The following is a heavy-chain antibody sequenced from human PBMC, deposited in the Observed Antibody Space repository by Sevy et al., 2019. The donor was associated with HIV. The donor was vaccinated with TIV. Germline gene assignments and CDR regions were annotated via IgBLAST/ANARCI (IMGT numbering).Heavy chain of an antibody. J-gene: IGHJ6*02. CDR3: ARDGCGGSGCPPYSYYYGMDV. Sequence: GGSLRLSCAASGFTFSSYAMHWVRQAPGKGLEWVAVISYDGSNKYYAGSVKGRFTISRDNSKNTLYLKMNSLRDEDTAVYYCARDGCGGSGCPPYSYYYGMDVWGQGTTVTVSS. V-gene: IGHV3-30-3*01. CDR1: GFTFSSYA. CDR2: ISYDGSNK. D-gene: IGHD2-15*01.